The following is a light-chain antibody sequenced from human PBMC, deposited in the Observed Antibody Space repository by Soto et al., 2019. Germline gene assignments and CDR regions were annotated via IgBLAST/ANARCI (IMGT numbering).Light chain of an antibody. CDR1: QSLSTN. V-gene: IGKV3-15*01. CDR2: GAS. Sequence: EIVMTQSPATLSVSPGEGATLSCRASQSLSTNLAWYQQKPGRAPRLLIYGASTRATGIPARFSGSGSGTEFTLTISSLQPEDVATYYCQKYNGGQWTFGQGTKVDI. J-gene: IGKJ1*01. CDR3: QKYNGGQWT.